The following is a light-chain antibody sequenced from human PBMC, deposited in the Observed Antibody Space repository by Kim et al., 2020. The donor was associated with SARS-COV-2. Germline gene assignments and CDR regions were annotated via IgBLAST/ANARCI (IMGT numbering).Light chain of an antibody. CDR2: DVS. CDR1: SSDVGGYNY. Sequence: GQAITISYTGTSSDVGGYNYVSWHQQHPGKAPKLMIYDVSKRPSGVSNRFSGSKSGNTASLTISGLQAEDEADYYCSSYTSSSTFVFGTGTKVTVL. J-gene: IGLJ1*01. CDR3: SSYTSSSTFV. V-gene: IGLV2-14*03.